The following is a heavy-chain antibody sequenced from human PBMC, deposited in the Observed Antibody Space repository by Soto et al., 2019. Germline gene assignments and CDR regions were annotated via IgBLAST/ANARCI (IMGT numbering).Heavy chain of an antibody. V-gene: IGHV5-51*01. D-gene: IGHD3-10*01. Sequence: GESLKISCKGSGYSFTSYWIGWVRQMPGKGLEWMGIIYPGDSDTRYSPSFQGQVTISADKSISTAYLQWSSLKASDTAMYYCAIRITMVRGVGPYYFDYWGQGTLVTVSS. CDR3: AIRITMVRGVGPYYFDY. J-gene: IGHJ4*02. CDR1: GYSFTSYW. CDR2: IYPGDSDT.